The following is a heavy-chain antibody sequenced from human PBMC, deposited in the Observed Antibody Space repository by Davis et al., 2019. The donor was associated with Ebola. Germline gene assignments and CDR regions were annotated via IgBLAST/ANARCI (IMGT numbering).Heavy chain of an antibody. CDR1: GFSFSSNT. Sequence: PGGSLRLSCSASGFSFSSNTMHWVRQAPGKGLESVSAISSNGGTTYYVDSLQGRFTIPRDNSKNTLYLQMNSLRAEDTAVYYCAKDHDSSGYYYSDTERYFDLWGRGTLVTVSS. D-gene: IGHD3-22*01. J-gene: IGHJ2*01. CDR2: ISSNGGTT. CDR3: AKDHDSSGYYYSDTERYFDL. V-gene: IGHV3-64*04.